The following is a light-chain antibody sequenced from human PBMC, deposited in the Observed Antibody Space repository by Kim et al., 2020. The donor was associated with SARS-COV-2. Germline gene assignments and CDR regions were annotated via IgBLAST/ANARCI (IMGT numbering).Light chain of an antibody. J-gene: IGKJ1*01. CDR2: GAS. V-gene: IGKV3-20*01. Sequence: EIVLTQSPGTLSLSPGERATLSCRASQSVSSSNLAWYQQKPGQAPRLLIYGASSRATGIPDRFGGSGSGTDFTLAISRLEPEDFAVYYCQQYGSSLWTFGQGTKVDIK. CDR3: QQYGSSLWT. CDR1: QSVSSSN.